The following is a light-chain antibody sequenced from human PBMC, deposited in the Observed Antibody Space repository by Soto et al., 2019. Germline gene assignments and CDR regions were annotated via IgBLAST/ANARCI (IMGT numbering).Light chain of an antibody. CDR2: DAS. Sequence: EIVLTQSPATLSLSPGERATLSCRASQSVSSYLAWYQQKPGQAPRLLIYDASNMATGIPASFSGSGSGTDLTLTISSLDPEDFAVYYCHQRSNWPPGLLTFGGGTKVEIK. CDR1: QSVSSY. J-gene: IGKJ4*02. V-gene: IGKV3-11*01. CDR3: HQRSNWPPGLLT.